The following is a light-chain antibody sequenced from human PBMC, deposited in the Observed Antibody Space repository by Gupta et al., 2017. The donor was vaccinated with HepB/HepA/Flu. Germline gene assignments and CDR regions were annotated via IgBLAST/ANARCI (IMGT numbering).Light chain of an antibody. J-gene: IGLJ2*01. CDR2: GKN. Sequence: SSELTQDPAVSVALGQTLRITCQGDSLRSYYASWYQQKPGQAPVLVIYGKNNQPSGIPDRFSGSSSGNTASLTITGAQAEDEADYYCNSRDSSGNHLEFGGGTKLTVL. V-gene: IGLV3-19*01. CDR3: NSRDSSGNHLE. CDR1: SLRSYY.